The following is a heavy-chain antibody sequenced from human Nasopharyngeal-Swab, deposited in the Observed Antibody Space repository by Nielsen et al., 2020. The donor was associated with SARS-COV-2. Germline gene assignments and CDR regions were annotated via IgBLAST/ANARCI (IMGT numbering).Heavy chain of an antibody. J-gene: IGHJ6*02. Sequence: GGSLTLSCAASGITISSYAMSWVRHAPGKGLAWDSIISGSGNTTYYADSVNDRFTISRDNSKNTLYLQMNSLRVEDTALYYCAKAPYLRGLDVWGQGTTVTVSS. CDR2: ISGSGNTT. CDR1: GITISSYA. CDR3: AKAPYLRGLDV. V-gene: IGHV3-23*01. D-gene: IGHD2-21*01.